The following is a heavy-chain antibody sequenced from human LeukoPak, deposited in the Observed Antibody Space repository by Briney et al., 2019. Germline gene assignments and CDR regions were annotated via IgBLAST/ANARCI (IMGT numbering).Heavy chain of an antibody. D-gene: IGHD1-1*01. CDR3: TRDRGAYNLYDY. J-gene: IGHJ4*02. CDR2: IRSKAYGETA. CDR1: GFTFGDYA. V-gene: IGHV3-49*03. Sequence: GGSLRLSCTASGFTFGDYAMSWIRQAPGKGLEWVGFIRSKAYGETADYAASVKGRFTISRDDSKAIAYLQMNSLKTEDAAVYHCTRDRGAYNLYDYWGQGTLVTVSS.